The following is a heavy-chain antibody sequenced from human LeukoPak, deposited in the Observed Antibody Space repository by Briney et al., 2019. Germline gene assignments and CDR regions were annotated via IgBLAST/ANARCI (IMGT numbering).Heavy chain of an antibody. CDR1: GRSFSGYY. D-gene: IGHD1-26*01. CDR2: INHSGST. CDR3: ARAGPYSGSYLPSYYFDY. J-gene: IGHJ4*02. V-gene: IGHV4-34*01. Sequence: SSETLSLTCAVYGRSFSGYYWSWIRQPPGKGLEWIGEINHSGSTNYNPSLKSRVTISVDTSKNQFSLKLSSVTAADTAVYYCARAGPYSGSYLPSYYFDYWGQGTLVTVSS.